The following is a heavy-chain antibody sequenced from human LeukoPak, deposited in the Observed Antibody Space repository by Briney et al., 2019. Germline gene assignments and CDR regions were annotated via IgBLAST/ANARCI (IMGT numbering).Heavy chain of an antibody. V-gene: IGHV1-18*01. CDR1: GYTFTSYG. J-gene: IGHJ4*02. Sequence: ASVNVSCKASGYTFTSYGISWVRHAPGQGREWMGSISAYNGNTNYAQKLQGTVTMTTDTSTSTAYMELRSLRSDDTAVYYCARGGGYGGGTDYWGQGTLVTVSS. CDR2: ISAYNGNT. CDR3: ARGGGYGGGTDY. D-gene: IGHD3-10*01.